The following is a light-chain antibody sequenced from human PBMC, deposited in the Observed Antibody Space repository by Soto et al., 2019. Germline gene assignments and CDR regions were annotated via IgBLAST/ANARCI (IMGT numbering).Light chain of an antibody. CDR2: GAS. Sequence: ETVITQSPATVSVSPGERATLSCRASQSVSTYLAWYQQKPGQAPRLLIYGASTRATGIPDRFSGSGSGTGFALKISRVEAEDFAVYYCKQERSSAITFGQGTRLEI. J-gene: IGKJ5*01. V-gene: IGKV3D-15*01. CDR1: QSVSTY. CDR3: KQERSSAIT.